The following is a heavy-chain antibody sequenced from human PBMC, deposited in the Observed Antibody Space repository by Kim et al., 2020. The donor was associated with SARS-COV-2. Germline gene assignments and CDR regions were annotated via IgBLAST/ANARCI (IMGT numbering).Heavy chain of an antibody. Sequence: VDPWKGRFTISRDNAKNSLYLKMNSLRAEDTAVYYCARTVTIFGVVAWFDPWGQGTLVTVSS. J-gene: IGHJ5*02. D-gene: IGHD3-3*01. V-gene: IGHV3-7*01. CDR3: ARTVTIFGVVAWFDP.